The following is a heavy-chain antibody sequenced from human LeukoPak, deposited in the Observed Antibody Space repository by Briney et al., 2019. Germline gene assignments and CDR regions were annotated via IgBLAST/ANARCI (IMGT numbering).Heavy chain of an antibody. D-gene: IGHD1-20*01. CDR1: GFTFSTYA. CDR3: AKAASGNWNDVSDY. CDR2: ISGRGGST. V-gene: IGHV3-23*01. Sequence: GGSLRLSCAASGFTFSTYAMSWVRQAPGKGLEWVSAISGRGGSTSYADSVRGRFTISRDNSKNTLYLQMNSLRAEDTAVYYCAKAASGNWNDVSDYWGQGTLVTVSS. J-gene: IGHJ4*02.